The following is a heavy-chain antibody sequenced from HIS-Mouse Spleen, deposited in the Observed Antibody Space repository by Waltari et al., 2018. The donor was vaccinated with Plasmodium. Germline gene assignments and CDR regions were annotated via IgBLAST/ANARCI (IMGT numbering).Heavy chain of an antibody. CDR2: ISYDGSNK. V-gene: IGHV3-30-3*01. CDR1: GFTFNSYA. J-gene: IGHJ4*02. D-gene: IGHD2-15*01. CDR3: ARDRRLAFDY. Sequence: QVQLVASGGGVVQPGRSLRLSCAASGFTFNSYAMHWVRQAPGKGLELVAVISYDGSNKYYADSVKGRFTISRDNSKNTLYLQMNSLRAEDTAVYYCARDRRLAFDYWGQGTLVTVSS.